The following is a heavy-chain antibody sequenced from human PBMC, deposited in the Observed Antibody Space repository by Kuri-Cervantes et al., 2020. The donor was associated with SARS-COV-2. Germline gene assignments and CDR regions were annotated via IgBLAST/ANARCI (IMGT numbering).Heavy chain of an antibody. D-gene: IGHD3-22*01. CDR2: IYHSGST. CDR3: ARDLHYYDSSGYYD. V-gene: IGHV4-61*01. Sequence: ESLKISCTVSGDSVSSASYYWSWIRQPPGKGLEWIGEIYHSGSTNYNPSLKSRVTISVDKSKNQFSLKLSSVTAADTAVYYCARDLHYYDSSGYYDWGQGTLVTVSS. CDR1: GDSVSSASYY. J-gene: IGHJ4*02.